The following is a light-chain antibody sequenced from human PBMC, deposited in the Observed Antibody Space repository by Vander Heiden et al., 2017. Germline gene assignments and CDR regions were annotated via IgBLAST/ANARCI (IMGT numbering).Light chain of an antibody. V-gene: IGLV2-14*03. CDR1: SSDVGGYNY. CDR3: SSYTSSSTYV. Sequence: QSALTQPASVSGSPGQSITISCTGTSSDVGGYNYVSCYQQHPGKAPKLMIYNVNNRPSGVSNRFSGSKSGNTASLTISGLQAEDEADYYCSSYTSSSTYVFGTGTKVTVL. CDR2: NVN. J-gene: IGLJ1*01.